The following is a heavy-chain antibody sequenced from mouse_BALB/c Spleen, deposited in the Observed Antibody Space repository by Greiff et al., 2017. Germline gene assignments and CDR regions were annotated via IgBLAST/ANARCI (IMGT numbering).Heavy chain of an antibody. CDR2: IWAGGST. CDR1: GFSLTSYG. J-gene: IGHJ3*01. CDR3: ARALYDGYSFAY. D-gene: IGHD2-3*01. V-gene: IGHV2-9*02. Sequence: VQVVESGPGLVAPSQSLSITCTVSGFSLTSYGVHWVRQPPGKGLEWLGVIWAGGSTNYNSALMSRLSISKDNSKSQVFLKMNSLQTDDTAMYYCARALYDGYSFAYWGQGTLVTVSA.